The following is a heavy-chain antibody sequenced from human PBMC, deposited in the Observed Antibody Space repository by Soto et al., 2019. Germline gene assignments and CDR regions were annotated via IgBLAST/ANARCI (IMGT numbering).Heavy chain of an antibody. CDR1: GFTFSSYW. V-gene: IGHV3-7*01. CDR3: ARMYSSPSEYYFDY. J-gene: IGHJ4*02. D-gene: IGHD6-13*01. Sequence: GGSLRLSCAASGFTFSSYWMSWVRQAPGKGLEWVANIKQDGSEKYYVDSVKGRFTISRDNAKNSLYLQMNSLRAEDTAVYYCARMYSSPSEYYFDYWGQGTLVTVSS. CDR2: IKQDGSEK.